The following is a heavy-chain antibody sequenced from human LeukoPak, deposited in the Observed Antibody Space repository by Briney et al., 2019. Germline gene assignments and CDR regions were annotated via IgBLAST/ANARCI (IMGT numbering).Heavy chain of an antibody. CDR2: IYHSGST. Sequence: SETLSLTCTVSGYSISSGYYWGWIRQPPGKGLEWIGSIYHSGSTNYNPSLKSRVTISVDTSKNQFSLKLSSVTAADTAVYYCARQPDAGTIIDYWGQGTLVTVSS. CDR3: ARQPDAGTIIDY. CDR1: GYSISSGYY. V-gene: IGHV4-38-2*02. J-gene: IGHJ4*02. D-gene: IGHD6-13*01.